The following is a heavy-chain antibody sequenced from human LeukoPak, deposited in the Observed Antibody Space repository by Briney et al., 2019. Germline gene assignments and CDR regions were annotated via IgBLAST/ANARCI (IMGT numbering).Heavy chain of an antibody. CDR2: IYSSGTT. D-gene: IGHD3-10*01. CDR1: GGSFSGYY. J-gene: IGHJ6*03. V-gene: IGHV4-4*07. CDR3: ARDTYSSGTYHYYYYMGV. Sequence: SETLSLTCAVYGGSFSGYYWSWIRQPAGKGLEWIGRIYSSGTTNYNPSLKSRVTMSVDTSKNQFSLKLSSVTAADTAVYYCARDTYSSGTYHYYYYMGVWGKGTTVTISS.